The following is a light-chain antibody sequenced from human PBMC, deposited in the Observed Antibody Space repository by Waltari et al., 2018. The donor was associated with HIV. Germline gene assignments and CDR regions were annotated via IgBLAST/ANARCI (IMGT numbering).Light chain of an antibody. Sequence: QSVLAQPPSASGTPGQRVTISCSGSSSNIGSHYVYWYQQLPGTAPKLLIYRSNQRPSGVPDRFSGSKSGTSASLAISGLRSEDEADYYCAAWDDSLSGPVFGGGTKLTVL. J-gene: IGLJ3*02. CDR3: AAWDDSLSGPV. V-gene: IGLV1-47*01. CDR1: SSNIGSHY. CDR2: RSN.